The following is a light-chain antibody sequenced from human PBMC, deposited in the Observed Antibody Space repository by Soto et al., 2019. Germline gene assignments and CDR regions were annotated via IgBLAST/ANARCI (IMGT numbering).Light chain of an antibody. CDR3: QQYDNLPT. CDR1: QDLSNY. V-gene: IGKV1-33*01. J-gene: IGKJ4*01. CDR2: DAS. Sequence: DIQMPQSPSSLSSSVGDRVTITCQASQDLSNYLNWYQQKPGKAPKLLIYDASNLETGVPSRFSGSGSGTDFTFTISSLQPEDIATYYCQQYDNLPTFGGGTKVEIK.